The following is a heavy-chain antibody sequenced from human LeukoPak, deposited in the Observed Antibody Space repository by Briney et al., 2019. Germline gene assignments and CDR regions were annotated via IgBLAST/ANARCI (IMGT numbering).Heavy chain of an antibody. J-gene: IGHJ4*02. CDR3: ARVGGPYSYGPDY. CDR1: GFTVSSNY. D-gene: IGHD5-18*01. CDR2: IYSGGST. Sequence: PGGSLRLSCAASGFTVSSNYMSWVCQAPGKGLEWVSVIYSGGSTYYADSVKGRFTISRDNSKNTLYLQMNSLRAEDTAVYYCARVGGPYSYGPDYWGQGTLVTVSS. V-gene: IGHV3-66*01.